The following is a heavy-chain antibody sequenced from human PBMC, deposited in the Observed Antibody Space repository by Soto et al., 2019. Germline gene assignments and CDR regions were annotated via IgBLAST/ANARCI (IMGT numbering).Heavy chain of an antibody. V-gene: IGHV3-23*01. CDR3: ASYSSGWPYYYYYGMDF. CDR1: GFTFSSYA. Sequence: PGGSLRLSCAASGFTFSSYAMSWVRQAPGKGLEWVSAISGSGGSTYYADSVKGRFTISRDNSKNTLYLQMNSLRAEDTAVYYCASYSSGWPYYYYYGMDFWGQGTTATDSS. J-gene: IGHJ6*02. CDR2: ISGSGGST. D-gene: IGHD6-19*01.